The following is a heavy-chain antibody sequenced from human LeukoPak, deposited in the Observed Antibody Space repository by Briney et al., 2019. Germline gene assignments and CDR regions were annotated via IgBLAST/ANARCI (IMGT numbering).Heavy chain of an antibody. CDR2: IHYSGST. V-gene: IGHV4-31*02. CDR3: ARLPYSDYGDY. D-gene: IGHD4-11*01. Sequence: SETLSLTCTVSGDSISTGGYYWSWIRQHPGTGLEWIGYIHYSGSTYYNPSLKSRLTISVDTSKNQFSLKLSSVTAADTAMYYCARLPYSDYGDYWGQGTLVTVSS. J-gene: IGHJ4*02. CDR1: GDSISTGGYY.